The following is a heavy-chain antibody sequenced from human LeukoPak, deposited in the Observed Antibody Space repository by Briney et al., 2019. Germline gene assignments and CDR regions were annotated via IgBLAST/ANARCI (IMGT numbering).Heavy chain of an antibody. Sequence: ASVKVSCKASGYTFTSYYMHWVRPAPGQGLEWMGIINPSGGSTSYAQKFQGRVTMTRDTSTSTVYMELSSLRSEDTAVYYCARDSPGGGMDVWGQGTTVTVSS. V-gene: IGHV1-46*01. CDR2: INPSGGST. CDR3: ARDSPGGGMDV. CDR1: GYTFTSYY. D-gene: IGHD3-16*01. J-gene: IGHJ6*02.